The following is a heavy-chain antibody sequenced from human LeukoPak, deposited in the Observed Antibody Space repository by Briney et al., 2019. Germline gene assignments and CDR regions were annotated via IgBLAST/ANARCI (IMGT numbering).Heavy chain of an antibody. J-gene: IGHJ4*02. V-gene: IGHV4-59*01. Sequence: PSETLSLTCTVSGGSISSYYWSWIRQTPGKGLEWIGYIYYSGSTNFNPSLKSRVTISVDTSKNQFSLKLSSVTAADTAMYYCARVRSSGWGKGFDYWGQGTLVTVPS. CDR1: GGSISSYY. D-gene: IGHD6-19*01. CDR2: IYYSGST. CDR3: ARVRSSGWGKGFDY.